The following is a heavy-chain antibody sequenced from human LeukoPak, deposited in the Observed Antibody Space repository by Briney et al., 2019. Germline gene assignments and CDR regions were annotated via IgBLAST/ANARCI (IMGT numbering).Heavy chain of an antibody. CDR2: IYNSVST. Sequence: SETLSLTCTVSGGSISSYYWSWIRQPPGKGLEWIGYIYNSVSTNYNPSLKSRVTISLDTSKSQFSLKLTSVTSADTAVYSCARLLDNDISGDPDTFDVWGQGTTVIVSS. J-gene: IGHJ3*01. V-gene: IGHV4-59*01. CDR3: ARLLDNDISGDPDTFDV. D-gene: IGHD3-22*01. CDR1: GGSISSYY.